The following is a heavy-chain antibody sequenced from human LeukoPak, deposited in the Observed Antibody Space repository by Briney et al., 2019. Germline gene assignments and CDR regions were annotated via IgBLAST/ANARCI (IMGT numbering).Heavy chain of an antibody. V-gene: IGHV3-74*03. CDR1: GFIFSSYW. CDR3: VRDRETTVTTLDF. CDR2: ISGDGSST. D-gene: IGHD4-11*01. Sequence: GGSLRLSCAASGFIFSSYWMHWVRQVPGKRMVWVSRISGDGSSTTYADSVKGRFTISRDNAKNTLYLQMSSLRAEDTAVYYCVRDRETTVTTLDFWGQGTVVTVSS. J-gene: IGHJ4*02.